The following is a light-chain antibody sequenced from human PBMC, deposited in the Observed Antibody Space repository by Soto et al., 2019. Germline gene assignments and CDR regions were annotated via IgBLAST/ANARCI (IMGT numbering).Light chain of an antibody. J-gene: IGKJ1*01. V-gene: IGKV3-20*01. CDR2: AAS. Sequence: EVVLTQSPGTVSLSPGERATLSCRASQSVTSNYLAWYQQKPGQAPRLLIDAASNRATGIPDRFSGSGSGIDFTHSISRLESEDFAVYSCQQSGISVTWTFGHGTKVEIK. CDR3: QQSGISVTWT. CDR1: QSVTSNY.